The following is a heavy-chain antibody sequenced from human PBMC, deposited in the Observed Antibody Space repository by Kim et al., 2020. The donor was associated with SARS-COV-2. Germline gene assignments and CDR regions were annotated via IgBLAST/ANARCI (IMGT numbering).Heavy chain of an antibody. J-gene: IGHJ4*02. CDR3: ARDFYDSSGYSY. V-gene: IGHV1-69*01. D-gene: IGHD3-22*01. Sequence: NYAQKFQGRVTITADESTSTAYMELSSLRSEDTAVYYCARDFYDSSGYSYWGQGTLVTVSS.